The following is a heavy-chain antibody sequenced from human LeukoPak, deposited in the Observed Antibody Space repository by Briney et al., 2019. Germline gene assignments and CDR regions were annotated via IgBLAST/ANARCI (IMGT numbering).Heavy chain of an antibody. Sequence: GGSLRLSCAASGFTFSSYSMNWVRQAPGKGLEWVSSISSSSSYIYYADSVKGRFTISRDNAKNSLYLQMNSLRAEDTAVYYCARVSIGFGFDWDSDYWGQGTLVTVSS. D-gene: IGHD3-9*01. CDR2: ISSSSSYI. CDR1: GFTFSSYS. V-gene: IGHV3-21*01. J-gene: IGHJ4*02. CDR3: ARVSIGFGFDWDSDY.